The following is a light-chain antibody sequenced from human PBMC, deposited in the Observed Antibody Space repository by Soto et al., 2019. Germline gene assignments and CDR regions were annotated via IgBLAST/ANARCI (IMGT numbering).Light chain of an antibody. V-gene: IGLV2-11*01. Sequence: QSALTQPRSVSGSPGQSVTISCTGTSSDVGGYKYVSWYQHHPGKAPKLMIYDVSKRPSGVPDRFSGSKSGNTASLTISGLQAEDEADYYCCSYAGIYTPVVFGGGTKVTVL. CDR3: CSYAGIYTPVV. CDR2: DVS. J-gene: IGLJ2*01. CDR1: SSDVGGYKY.